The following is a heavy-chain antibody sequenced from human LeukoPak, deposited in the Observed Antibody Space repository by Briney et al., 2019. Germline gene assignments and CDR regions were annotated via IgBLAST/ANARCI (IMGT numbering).Heavy chain of an antibody. CDR1: EGTFSIYA. CDR3: ARAGLRYFDWLPNWFDP. Sequence: GASVKVSCKASEGTFSIYAINWVRQAPGQGLEWMGKIIPILNITNYAQKFQGRVTITADKSTSTAYMELSSLRSEDTAVYYCARAGLRYFDWLPNWFDPWGQGTLVTVSS. CDR2: IIPILNIT. D-gene: IGHD3-9*01. J-gene: IGHJ5*02. V-gene: IGHV1-69*04.